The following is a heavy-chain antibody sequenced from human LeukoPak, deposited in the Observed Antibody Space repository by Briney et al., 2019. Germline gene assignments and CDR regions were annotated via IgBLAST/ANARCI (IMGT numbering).Heavy chain of an antibody. CDR2: IYTSGST. J-gene: IGHJ4*02. CDR3: ARLMGDGYNLDY. D-gene: IGHD5-24*01. CDR1: GGSISSYY. Sequence: PSETLSLTCTVSGGSISSYYWSWIRQPPGKGLEWIGYIYTSGSTNYNPSLKSRVTISVDTSKNQFSLKLSSVTAADTAVYYCARLMGDGYNLDYWGQGTLVTVSS. V-gene: IGHV4-4*09.